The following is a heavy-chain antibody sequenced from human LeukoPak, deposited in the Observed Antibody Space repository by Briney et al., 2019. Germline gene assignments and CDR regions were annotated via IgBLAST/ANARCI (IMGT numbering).Heavy chain of an antibody. CDR3: ARETPPGDFWSGPQGSYYGMDV. Sequence: SETLSLTCTVSGGSISSGGYYWSWIRQHPGKGLEWIGYIYYSGSTCYNPSLKSRVTISVDTSKNQFSLKLSSVTAADTAVYYCARETPPGDFWSGPQGSYYGMDVWGQGTTVTVSS. J-gene: IGHJ6*02. CDR2: IYYSGST. V-gene: IGHV4-31*03. CDR1: GGSISSGGYY. D-gene: IGHD3-3*01.